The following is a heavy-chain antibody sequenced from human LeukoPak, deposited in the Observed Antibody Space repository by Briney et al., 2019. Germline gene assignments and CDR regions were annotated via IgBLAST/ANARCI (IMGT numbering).Heavy chain of an antibody. Sequence: PSETLSLTCAVYGGSFSGYYWSWIRQPPGKGLEWIGEINHSGSTNYNPSLKSRVTISVDTSKNQFSLKLSSVTAADTAVYYCARGASQKSDFWSGYDLDYWGQGTLVTVSS. V-gene: IGHV4-34*01. CDR1: GGSFSGYY. CDR3: ARGASQKSDFWSGYDLDY. D-gene: IGHD3-3*01. CDR2: INHSGST. J-gene: IGHJ4*02.